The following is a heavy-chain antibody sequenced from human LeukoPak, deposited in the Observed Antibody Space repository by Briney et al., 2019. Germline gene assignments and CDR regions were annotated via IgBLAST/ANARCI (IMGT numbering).Heavy chain of an antibody. CDR3: ARGYCSGGSCYYFDY. J-gene: IGHJ4*02. D-gene: IGHD2-15*01. CDR2: IIPILGIA. CDR1: GGTFSSYT. V-gene: IGHV1-69*02. Sequence: SVKVSCKASGGTFSSYTISWVRQAPGQGLEWMGRIIPILGIANYAQKFQGRVTITADKSASTAYMELSSLRSEDTAVYYCARGYCSGGSCYYFDYWGQGTLVTVSS.